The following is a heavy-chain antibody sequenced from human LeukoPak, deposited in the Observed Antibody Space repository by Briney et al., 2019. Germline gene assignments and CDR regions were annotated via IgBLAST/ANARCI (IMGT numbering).Heavy chain of an antibody. CDR2: IKQDGSDK. CDR3: TRDLTNWNDATFDI. CDR1: GFTLSYYW. J-gene: IGHJ3*02. V-gene: IGHV3-7*01. D-gene: IGHD1-1*01. Sequence: GGSLRLSCAASGFTLSYYWMSWVRQAPGKGLEWVANIKQDGSDKYYVDSVKGRFTISRDSAKNSLYLQMNSLSAEDTAMYYCTRDLTNWNDATFDIWGQGTMVTVSS.